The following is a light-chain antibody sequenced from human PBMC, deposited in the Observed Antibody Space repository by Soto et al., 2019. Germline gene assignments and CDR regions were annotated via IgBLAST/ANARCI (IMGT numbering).Light chain of an antibody. Sequence: QSVLTQPASGSESPGQSITISCTGSSSDVGGYKYVSWYQQHPGKAPKLLIYDVTNRPSGVSNRFSGSKSGYTASLTISGLQSEDEDDYYCSSYTSFKTLVFGTGTKVTVL. J-gene: IGLJ1*01. CDR1: SSDVGGYKY. CDR2: DVT. V-gene: IGLV2-14*01. CDR3: SSYTSFKTLV.